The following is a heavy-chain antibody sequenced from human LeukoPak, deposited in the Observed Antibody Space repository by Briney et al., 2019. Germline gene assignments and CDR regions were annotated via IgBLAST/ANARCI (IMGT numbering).Heavy chain of an antibody. J-gene: IGHJ4*02. V-gene: IGHV3-7*01. CDR1: GFTFSSYW. D-gene: IGHD1-14*01. Sequence: PGGSLRLSCAASGFTFSSYWMSWVRQAPGKGLEWVANIKQDGSEKYYVDSVKGRFTISRDNAKNSLYLQMNSLRAEDTAVYYCAREKVARSTTHFDYWGQGTLVTVSS. CDR2: IKQDGSEK. CDR3: AREKVARSTTHFDY.